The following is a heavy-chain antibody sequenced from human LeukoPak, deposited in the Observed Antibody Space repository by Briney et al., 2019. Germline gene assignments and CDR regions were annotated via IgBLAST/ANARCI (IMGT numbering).Heavy chain of an antibody. CDR3: ARTSSPGYCSSTSCGDY. V-gene: IGHV4-34*01. Sequence: SETLSLTCAVYGGSFSGYYWSWIRQPPGKGLEWIGEINHSGSTNYNPSLKSRVTISVDTSKNQFSLKLSSVTAADTAVYYCARTSSPGYCSSTSCGDYWGQGTLVTVSS. CDR2: INHSGST. D-gene: IGHD2-2*01. CDR1: GGSFSGYY. J-gene: IGHJ4*02.